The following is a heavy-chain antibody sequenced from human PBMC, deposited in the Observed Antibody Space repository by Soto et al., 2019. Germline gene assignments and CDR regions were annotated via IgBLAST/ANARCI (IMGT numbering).Heavy chain of an antibody. Sequence: GGSLRLSCAASGFTFSSYGMHWVRQAPGKGLEWVAVIWYDGSNKYYADSVKGRFTISRDNSKNTLYLQMNSLRAEDTAVYYCASDIVGAKNDAFDIWGQGTMVTVSS. CDR3: ASDIVGAKNDAFDI. D-gene: IGHD1-26*01. J-gene: IGHJ3*02. CDR2: IWYDGSNK. CDR1: GFTFSSYG. V-gene: IGHV3-33*01.